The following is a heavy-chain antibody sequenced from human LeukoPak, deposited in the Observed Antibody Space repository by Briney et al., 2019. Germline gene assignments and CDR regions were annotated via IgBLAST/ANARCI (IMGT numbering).Heavy chain of an antibody. Sequence: GGSLRLSCAASGFTFSSYAMSWVRQAPGKGLEWVSAISGSGGSTYYADSVKGRFTISRDNSKNTLYLQLNSLRAEDTAVYYCAKGTSSSCYSAPNYWGQGTLVTVSS. V-gene: IGHV3-23*01. D-gene: IGHD2-15*01. J-gene: IGHJ4*02. CDR3: AKGTSSSCYSAPNY. CDR2: ISGSGGST. CDR1: GFTFSSYA.